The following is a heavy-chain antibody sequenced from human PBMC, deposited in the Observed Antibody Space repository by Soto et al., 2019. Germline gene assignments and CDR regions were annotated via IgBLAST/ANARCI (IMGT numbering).Heavy chain of an antibody. D-gene: IGHD2-2*01. CDR2: VSGSGGST. Sequence: EVQLLESGGGLVQPGGSLRLSCAASGFTFTTYAMNWVRQAPGKGLEWVSTVSGSGGSTYHADSVKGRFTVSRDNSKNTLYLQMNSLRTEDTAVYYCAKHTPNAGSTVWGQGTTVTVSS. CDR3: AKHTPNAGSTV. CDR1: GFTFTTYA. V-gene: IGHV3-23*01. J-gene: IGHJ6*02.